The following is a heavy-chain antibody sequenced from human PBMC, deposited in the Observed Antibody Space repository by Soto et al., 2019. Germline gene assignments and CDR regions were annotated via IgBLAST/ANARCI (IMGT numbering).Heavy chain of an antibody. CDR1: GFTFNTYT. V-gene: IGHV3-30*04. D-gene: IGHD6-19*01. J-gene: IGHJ4*02. CDR3: ARPYSSGWSLPFDY. Sequence: PGGSLRLSCAASGFTFNTYTMHWVRQAPGKGLEWVATTSFDERNKYHADSVKGRFTISRDNSKNTLYLQMNNLRTEDTAVYYCARPYSSGWSLPFDYWGQGTLVTV. CDR2: TSFDERNK.